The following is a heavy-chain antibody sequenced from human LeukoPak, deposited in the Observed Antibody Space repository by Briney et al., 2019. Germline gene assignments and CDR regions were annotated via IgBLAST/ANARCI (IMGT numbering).Heavy chain of an antibody. CDR3: ANEGRTYYDFWSGYFTPSGCFDY. CDR2: ISGSGGST. J-gene: IGHJ4*02. CDR1: GFTFSSYA. V-gene: IGHV3-23*01. Sequence: PGGSVRHSCAASGFTFSSYAMSWVRQTPGKGLEWVSAISGSGGSTYYADSVKGRFTISRDNSKNTLYLQMNSLRAEDTAVYYCANEGRTYYDFWSGYFTPSGCFDYWGQGTLVTVSS. D-gene: IGHD3-3*01.